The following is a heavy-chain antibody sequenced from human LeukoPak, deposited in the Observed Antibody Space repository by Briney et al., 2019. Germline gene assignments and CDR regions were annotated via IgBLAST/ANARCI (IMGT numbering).Heavy chain of an antibody. CDR2: ISSNGGST. V-gene: IGHV3-64*01. J-gene: IGHJ4*02. Sequence: GGSLRLSCAASGFTFSSYAMHWVRQAPGKGLEHVLAISSNGGSTYYANSVKGRFTISRDNSKNTLYLQMGSLRAEDMAVYYCARDLAVGATTGGDYWGQGTLVTVSS. D-gene: IGHD1-26*01. CDR3: ARDLAVGATTGGDY. CDR1: GFTFSSYA.